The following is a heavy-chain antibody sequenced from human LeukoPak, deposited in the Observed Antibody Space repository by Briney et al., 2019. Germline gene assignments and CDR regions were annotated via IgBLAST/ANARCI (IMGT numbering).Heavy chain of an antibody. CDR1: GFSVCDYY. D-gene: IGHD2-15*01. CDR3: ARDDIPVI. J-gene: IGHJ4*02. CDR2: IYSNGRT. Sequence: PGGSLSLSCAVSGFSVCDYYMNGVREARGRGLEWVSFIYSNGRTYYADSVKGRFTISRDNSKNTVYLQMNSLRVEDTAMYFCARDDIPVIWGQGTLVTVSS. V-gene: IGHV3-53*01.